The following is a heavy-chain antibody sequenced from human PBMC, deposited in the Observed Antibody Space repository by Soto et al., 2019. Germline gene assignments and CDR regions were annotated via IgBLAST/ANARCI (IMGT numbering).Heavy chain of an antibody. V-gene: IGHV6-1*01. CDR3: ARGGRSIAAWGAVDYYYYGMDV. Sequence: SQTLSLTCAISGDSVSSNSAAWNWIRQSPSRGLEWLGRTYYRSKWYNDYAVSVKSRITINPDTSKNQFSLQLNSVTPEDTAVYYCARGGRSIAAWGAVDYYYYGMDVSGQGTTVTVSS. J-gene: IGHJ6*02. D-gene: IGHD6-6*01. CDR1: GDSVSSNSAA. CDR2: TYYRSKWYN.